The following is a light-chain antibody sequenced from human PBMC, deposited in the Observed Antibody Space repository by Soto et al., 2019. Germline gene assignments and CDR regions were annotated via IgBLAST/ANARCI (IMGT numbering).Light chain of an antibody. Sequence: QPVLTQSPSASASLGASVKLTCTLSSGHSSYAIAWHQQQPEKGPRYLLKLSSDGSHSKGDGIPDRFSGSSSGAARYLTISGLQSEDEADYYCRTWDTGARVVFGGGTKLTVL. V-gene: IGLV4-69*01. CDR2: LSSDGSH. CDR3: RTWDTGARVV. J-gene: IGLJ2*01. CDR1: SGHSSYA.